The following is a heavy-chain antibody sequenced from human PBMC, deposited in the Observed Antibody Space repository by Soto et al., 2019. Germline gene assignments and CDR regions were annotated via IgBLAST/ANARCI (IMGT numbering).Heavy chain of an antibody. CDR3: ARDLVRGAPFDY. V-gene: IGHV3-21*01. CDR1: GFTFSSYS. CDR2: ISSSSSYI. J-gene: IGHJ4*02. D-gene: IGHD3-10*01. Sequence: PGGSLRLSCAASGFTFSSYSMNWVRQAPGKGLEWVSSISSSSSYIYYADSVKGRFTISRDNAKNSLYLQMNSLRAEDTAVYYCARDLVRGAPFDYWGQGTLVTVSS.